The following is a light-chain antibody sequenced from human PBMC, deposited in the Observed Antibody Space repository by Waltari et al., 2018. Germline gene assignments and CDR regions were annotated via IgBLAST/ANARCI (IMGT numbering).Light chain of an antibody. CDR2: WAS. J-gene: IGKJ4*01. CDR1: QSVLHSSNNKNY. Sequence: DIVMPQSPDSLALSLGERATINCKSSQSVLHSSNNKNYLAWYQQKPGQPPNLLIYWASTRESGVPDRFSGSGSGTDFTLTISSLQAEDVAVYYCQQYYNAPLTFGGGTKVEIK. CDR3: QQYYNAPLT. V-gene: IGKV4-1*01.